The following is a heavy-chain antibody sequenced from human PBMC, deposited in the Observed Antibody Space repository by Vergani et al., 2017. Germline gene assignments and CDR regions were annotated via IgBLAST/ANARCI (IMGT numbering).Heavy chain of an antibody. CDR1: GYTFTSYA. J-gene: IGHJ3*02. V-gene: IGHV1-3*01. CDR2: INAGNGNT. D-gene: IGHD2-2*01. CDR3: ASGGGIVVVPAAADAFDI. Sequence: QVQLVQSGAEVKKPGASVKVSCKASGYTFTSYAMHWVRQAPGQRLEWMGGINAGNGNTKYSQKFQGRVTITRDTSASTAYMELSSLRSEDTAVYYCASGGGIVVVPAAADAFDIWGQGTMVTVSS.